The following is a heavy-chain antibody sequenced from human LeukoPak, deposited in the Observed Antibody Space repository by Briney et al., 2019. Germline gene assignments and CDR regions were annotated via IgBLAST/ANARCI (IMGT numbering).Heavy chain of an antibody. CDR1: GGTFSIYA. J-gene: IGHJ6*02. Sequence: SVKVSCKASGGTFSIYAISWVRQAPGQGLEWMGGIIPIFGTANYAQKFQGRVTITADESTSTAYMELSSLRSEDTAVYYCARRFRDDSYYYYYGMDVWGQGTTVTVSS. V-gene: IGHV1-69*01. CDR3: ARRFRDDSYYYYYGMDV. CDR2: IIPIFGTA. D-gene: IGHD3-10*01.